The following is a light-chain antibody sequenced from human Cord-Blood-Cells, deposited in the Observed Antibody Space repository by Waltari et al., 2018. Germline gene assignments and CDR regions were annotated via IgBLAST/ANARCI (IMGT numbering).Light chain of an antibody. CDR2: AAS. Sequence: DIQMTQSPSSLSPSVGDRVTITCRASQSISSHLNWYQQKPGKAPKLLIYAASSLQSGVPSRFSGSGSGTDFTLTISSLQPEDFATYYCQQSYSTPWTFGQGTKVEIK. CDR3: QQSYSTPWT. CDR1: QSISSH. J-gene: IGKJ1*01. V-gene: IGKV1-39*01.